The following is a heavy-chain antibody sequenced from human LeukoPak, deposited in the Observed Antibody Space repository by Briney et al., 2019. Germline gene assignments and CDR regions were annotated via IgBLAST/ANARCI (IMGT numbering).Heavy chain of an antibody. V-gene: IGHV4-59*01. Sequence: SETLSLTCTVSGGSLSSYYWSWIRQPPGKGLEWIGYIYYSGSTNYNPSLKSRVTISVDTSKNQFSLKLSSVTAADTAVYYCAREQGVKVAPAAMTYYYYGMDVWGQGTTVTVSS. D-gene: IGHD2-2*01. J-gene: IGHJ6*02. CDR1: GGSLSSYY. CDR2: IYYSGST. CDR3: AREQGVKVAPAAMTYYYYGMDV.